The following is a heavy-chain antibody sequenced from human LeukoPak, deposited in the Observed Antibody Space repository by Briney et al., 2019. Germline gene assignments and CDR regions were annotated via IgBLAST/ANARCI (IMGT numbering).Heavy chain of an antibody. D-gene: IGHD2-2*01. Sequence: GGSLRLSCAASGFTFSSYAMSWVRQAPGKGREWVSAISGSGGSTYYADSVKGRFTISRDNSKNTLYLQMNSLRAEDTAVYYCAKVRDQLVVVPAAFDYWGQGTLVTVSS. CDR1: GFTFSSYA. CDR2: ISGSGGST. J-gene: IGHJ4*02. CDR3: AKVRDQLVVVPAAFDY. V-gene: IGHV3-23*01.